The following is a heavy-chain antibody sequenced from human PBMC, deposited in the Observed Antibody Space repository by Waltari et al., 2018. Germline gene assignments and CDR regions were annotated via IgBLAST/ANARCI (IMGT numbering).Heavy chain of an antibody. V-gene: IGHV3-23*01. CDR2: ISGSGGST. D-gene: IGHD3-22*01. J-gene: IGHJ4*02. CDR3: AKDLVRRTYYYDSSGGGAFDY. Sequence: EVQLLESGGGLVQPGGSLRLSCAASGFTFSSYAMSWVRQAPGKGLEWVSAISGSGGSTYYADSVKGRFTISRDNSKNTLYLQMNSLRAEDTAVYYCAKDLVRRTYYYDSSGGGAFDYWGQGTLVTVSS. CDR1: GFTFSSYA.